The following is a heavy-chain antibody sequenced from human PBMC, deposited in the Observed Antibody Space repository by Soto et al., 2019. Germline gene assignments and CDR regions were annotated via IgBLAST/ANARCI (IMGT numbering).Heavy chain of an antibody. Sequence: SETLSLTCTVTGGAITSSSHFWGWVRQPPGKGLEWIGTIYFTGNTYYTPSLKSRLTMSIDTSKNEFSLRLNSVTAADTAVYYCAGQTFTIAAASYGRSNWFDPWGPGTLVTAPQ. V-gene: IGHV4-39*01. J-gene: IGHJ5*02. D-gene: IGHD6-25*01. CDR1: GGAITSSSHF. CDR3: AGQTFTIAAASYGRSNWFDP. CDR2: IYFTGNT.